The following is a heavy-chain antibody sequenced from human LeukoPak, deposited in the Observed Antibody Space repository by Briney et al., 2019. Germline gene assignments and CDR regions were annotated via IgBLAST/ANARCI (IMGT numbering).Heavy chain of an antibody. Sequence: SETLSLTCTVSGGSISSGGYYWSWIRQHPGKGLEWIGYIYYSGSTYYNPSLKSRVTISVDTSKNQFSLKLSSVTAADTAVYYCARALGDYDFWSGYYKGYYYYMDVWGKGTTVTVSS. CDR3: ARALGDYDFWSGYYKGYYYYMDV. V-gene: IGHV4-31*03. J-gene: IGHJ6*03. D-gene: IGHD3-3*01. CDR1: GGSISSGGYY. CDR2: IYYSGST.